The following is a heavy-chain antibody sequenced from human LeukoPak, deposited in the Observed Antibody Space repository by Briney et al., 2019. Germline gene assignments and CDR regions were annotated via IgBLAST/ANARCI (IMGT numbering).Heavy chain of an antibody. D-gene: IGHD1-26*01. J-gene: IGHJ4*02. V-gene: IGHV3-11*06. CDR2: ISSSSTHT. Sequence: GGSLRLSCAAPGFTFSNYYMSWIRRAPGKGLEWVSYISSSSTHTNYADSVKGRFTISRDNAKNSLYLQMNSLRAEDTAVYYCARDGVGTTNFWGQGTLVTVSS. CDR1: GFTFSNYY. CDR3: ARDGVGTTNF.